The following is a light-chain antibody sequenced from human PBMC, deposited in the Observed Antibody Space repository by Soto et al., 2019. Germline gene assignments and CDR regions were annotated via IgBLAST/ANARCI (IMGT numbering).Light chain of an antibody. Sequence: AIQLTQSPSSLSASVGDRVTITCRASQGISTSLAWYQQRPGKTPKLLIYDASSLESGVPSRFSGSGSGTDFTLTISSLQPEDFATYYCQQLNNYQGTFGQGTRLEI. J-gene: IGKJ5*01. V-gene: IGKV1D-13*01. CDR1: QGISTS. CDR2: DAS. CDR3: QQLNNYQGT.